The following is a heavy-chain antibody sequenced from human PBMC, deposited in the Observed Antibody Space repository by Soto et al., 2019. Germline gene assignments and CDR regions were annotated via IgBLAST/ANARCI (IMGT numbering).Heavy chain of an antibody. CDR3: ARDYGSGIFDY. CDR2: IYSGGST. Sequence: EVQLVESGGGLIQPGGSLRLSCAASGFTVSSNYMSWVRQAPGKGLEWVSVIYSGGSTDYADSVKGRFTISRDNPKNTLYPQMNSLRAEDTAVYYCARDYGSGIFDYWGPGTLVTVSS. V-gene: IGHV3-53*01. CDR1: GFTVSSNY. J-gene: IGHJ4*02. D-gene: IGHD3-10*01.